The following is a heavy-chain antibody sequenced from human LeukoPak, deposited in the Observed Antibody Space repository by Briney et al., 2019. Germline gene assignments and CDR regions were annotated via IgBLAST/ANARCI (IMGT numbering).Heavy chain of an antibody. CDR2: ISSSRSYI. J-gene: IGHJ4*02. CDR3: AREGGFCFGDTCRFFDF. V-gene: IGHV3-21*01. Sequence: GGSLRLSCAASGFTFSTSSLNWVRQAPGKGLAWVSSISSSRSYIYYADSVKGRFTISRDNAKNSLYLQMNSLGAEDTAVYYCAREGGFCFGDTCRFFDFWGQGTLVTVSS. CDR1: GFTFSTSS. D-gene: IGHD2-15*01.